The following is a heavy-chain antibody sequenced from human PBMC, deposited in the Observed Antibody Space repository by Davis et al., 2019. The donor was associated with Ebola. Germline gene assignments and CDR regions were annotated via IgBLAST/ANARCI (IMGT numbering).Heavy chain of an antibody. J-gene: IGHJ1*01. V-gene: IGHV4-31*03. Sequence: SETLSLTCTVSGGSISSGDYYWSWIRQHPGKGLEWIGYIYYSGSTYYNPSLKSRVTISVDTSKNQFSLKLSSVTAADTAVYYCARDNGDNKYFQHWGQGTLVTVSS. CDR3: ARDNGDNKYFQH. CDR1: GGSISSGDYY. CDR2: IYYSGST. D-gene: IGHD2-8*01.